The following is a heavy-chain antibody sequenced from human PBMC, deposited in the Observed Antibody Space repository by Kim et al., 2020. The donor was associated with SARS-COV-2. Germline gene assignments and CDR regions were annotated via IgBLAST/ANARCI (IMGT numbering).Heavy chain of an antibody. CDR2: ISSSGSII. D-gene: IGHD6-13*01. V-gene: IGHV3-48*03. CDR3: ARRRYSSSWYYYYGMDV. CDR1: GFTFSSYE. J-gene: IGHJ6*02. Sequence: GGSLRLSCAASGFTFSSYEMNWVRQAPGKGLEWVSYISSSGSIIYYADSVKGRFTISRDNTKNSRYLQMNSLRAEDTAVYYCARRRYSSSWYYYYGMDVWGQGTTVTVSS.